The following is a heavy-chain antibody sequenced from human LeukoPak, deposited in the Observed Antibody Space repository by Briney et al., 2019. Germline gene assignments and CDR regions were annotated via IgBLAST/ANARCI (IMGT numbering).Heavy chain of an antibody. CDR2: IYTSGST. CDR1: GGSISSGSYY. J-gene: IGHJ4*02. D-gene: IGHD6-13*01. V-gene: IGHV4-61*02. CDR3: ARDSPDLAAAGALDY. Sequence: SQTLSLTCTVSGGSISSGSYYWSWIRQPAGKGLEWIGRIYTSGSTNYNPSLKSRVTISVDTSKNQFSLKLSSVTAADTAVYYCARDSPDLAAAGALDYWGQGTLVTVSS.